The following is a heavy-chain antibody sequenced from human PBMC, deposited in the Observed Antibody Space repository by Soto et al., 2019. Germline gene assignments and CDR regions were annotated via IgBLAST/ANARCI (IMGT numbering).Heavy chain of an antibody. V-gene: IGHV1-2*06. CDR3: ARESGGATATLDYYYFYMEV. CDR1: GYTFSDYY. CDR2: INPNSGDA. Sequence: QVQLVQSGAEVKKPGASVTVSCKASGYTFSDYYLHWVRQAPGQGPEWMGRINPNSGDAKFAQKFTGRVTMTRDTSVRTAFMELNWLKSDDTAVYYCARESGGATATLDYYYFYMEVWGKGTTVTVSS. D-gene: IGHD5-12*01. J-gene: IGHJ6*03.